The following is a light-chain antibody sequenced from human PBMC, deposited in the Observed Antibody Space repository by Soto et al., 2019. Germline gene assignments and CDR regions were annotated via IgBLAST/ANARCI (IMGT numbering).Light chain of an antibody. CDR2: GAS. Sequence: EIVLTQSPGTLSLSPGERGTLSCRASQSVTSTHLAWYQQIPGQAPRLLIYGASSRATGIPDRFSGSGSGTDFTLTISRLEPEDFAVYYCQHYGNSPYIFGQGTKLEIK. J-gene: IGKJ2*01. V-gene: IGKV3-20*01. CDR1: QSVTSTH. CDR3: QHYGNSPYI.